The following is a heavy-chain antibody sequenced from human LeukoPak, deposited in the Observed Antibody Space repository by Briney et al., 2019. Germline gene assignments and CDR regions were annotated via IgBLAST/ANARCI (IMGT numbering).Heavy chain of an antibody. Sequence: SQTLSLTCTVYGGSISSGSYYWSWIRQPAGKGLEWIGRIYTSGSTNYNPSLKSRVTISVDTSKTQFSLKLSSVTAADTAVYYCARDLPVYSSGWYGVPDYWGQGTLVTVSS. CDR1: GGSISSGSYY. J-gene: IGHJ4*02. D-gene: IGHD6-19*01. CDR2: IYTSGST. CDR3: ARDLPVYSSGWYGVPDY. V-gene: IGHV4-61*02.